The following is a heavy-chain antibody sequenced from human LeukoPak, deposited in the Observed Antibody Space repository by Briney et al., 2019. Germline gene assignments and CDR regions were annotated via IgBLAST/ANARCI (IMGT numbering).Heavy chain of an antibody. J-gene: IGHJ4*02. V-gene: IGHV1-8*01. CDR1: GYTFTSYD. Sequence: ASVKVSCKASGYTFTSYDINWVRQATRQGLEWMGWKNPNSGSTGYAQKFQGRVTMTRNTSISTAYMELSSLRSEDTAVYYCARGVVGYAFRSGYYDSDYWGQGTLVTVSS. D-gene: IGHD3-3*01. CDR3: ARGVVGYAFRSGYYDSDY. CDR2: KNPNSGST.